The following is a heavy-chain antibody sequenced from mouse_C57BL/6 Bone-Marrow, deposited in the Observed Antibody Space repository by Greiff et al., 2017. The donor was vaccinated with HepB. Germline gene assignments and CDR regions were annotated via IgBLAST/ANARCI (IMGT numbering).Heavy chain of an antibody. CDR2: IYPGSGST. Sequence: QVQLQQSGAELVKPGASVKMSCKASGYTFASYWITWVKQRPGQGLEWIGDIYPGSGSTNYNEKFKSKATLTVDTSSSTTYMQLSSLTSEDSAVYYCALGFADWGQGTLVTVAA. V-gene: IGHV1-55*01. CDR3: ALGFAD. CDR1: GYTFASYW. J-gene: IGHJ3*01.